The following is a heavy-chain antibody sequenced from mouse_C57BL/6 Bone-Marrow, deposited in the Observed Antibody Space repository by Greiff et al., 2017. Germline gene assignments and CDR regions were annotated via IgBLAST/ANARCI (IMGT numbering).Heavy chain of an antibody. CDR1: GFTFSSYA. V-gene: IGHV5-4*01. Sequence: EVQGVDSGGGLVKPGGSLKLSCAASGFTFSSYAMSWVHQTPEKRLEWVATISDGGSYTYYPDNVKGRFTISRDNAKNNLYLQMSHLKSEDTAMYYCAREDWDWDAMDYWGQGTSVTVSS. CDR2: ISDGGSYT. D-gene: IGHD4-1*01. CDR3: AREDWDWDAMDY. J-gene: IGHJ4*01.